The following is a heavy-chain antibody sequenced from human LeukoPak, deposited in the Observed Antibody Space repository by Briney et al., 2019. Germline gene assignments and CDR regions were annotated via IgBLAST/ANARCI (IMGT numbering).Heavy chain of an antibody. J-gene: IGHJ4*02. D-gene: IGHD3-10*01. CDR2: IYYSGST. CDR1: GGSFSGYY. CDR3: AREMGRGQFDY. V-gene: IGHV4-34*01. Sequence: SETLSLTCAVYGGSFSGYYWSWIRQPPGKGLEWIGSIYYSGSTYYNPSLKSRVTISVDTSKNQFSLKLSSVTAADTAVYYCAREMGRGQFDYWGQGTLVTVSS.